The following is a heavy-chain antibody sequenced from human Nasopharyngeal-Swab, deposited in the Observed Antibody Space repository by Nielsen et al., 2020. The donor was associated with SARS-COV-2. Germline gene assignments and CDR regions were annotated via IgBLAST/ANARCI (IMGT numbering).Heavy chain of an antibody. CDR1: GGSVSSSNW. Sequence: SETLSLTCAVSGGSVSSSNWWSWVRQPPRKGPEWIGEIYHSGSTNYNPPLKSRVTISVDKSKNQFSLKLSSVTAADTAVYYCARGVPITLVGVVSSGGNQFDPWGQGTLVTVSS. CDR3: ARGVPITLVGVVSSGGNQFDP. D-gene: IGHD3-3*01. V-gene: IGHV4-4*02. CDR2: IYHSGST. J-gene: IGHJ5*02.